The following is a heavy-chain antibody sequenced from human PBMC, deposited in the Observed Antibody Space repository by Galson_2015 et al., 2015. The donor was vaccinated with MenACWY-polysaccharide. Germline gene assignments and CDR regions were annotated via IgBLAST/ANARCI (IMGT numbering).Heavy chain of an antibody. CDR3: AKDLRKTTAVTRRLDP. J-gene: IGHJ5*02. CDR2: ISSSGDNT. D-gene: IGHD4-17*01. V-gene: IGHV3-23*01. CDR1: GFTFSNYA. Sequence: SLRLSCAASGFTFSNYAMSWVRQAPGKGLEWVSVISSSGDNTYYADSVKGRFTISRDNSKNTLFLQMNSLRVEDTALYYCAKDLRKTTAVTRRLDPWGQGTLVTVSS.